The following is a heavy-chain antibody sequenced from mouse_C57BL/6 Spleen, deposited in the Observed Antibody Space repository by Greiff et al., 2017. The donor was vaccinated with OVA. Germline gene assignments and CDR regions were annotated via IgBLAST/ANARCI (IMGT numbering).Heavy chain of an antibody. D-gene: IGHD1-1*01. J-gene: IGHJ1*03. V-gene: IGHV1-22*01. Sequence: EVQLVESGPELVKPGASVKMSCKASGYTFTDYNLHWVKQSHGKSLEWIGYINPNNGDTSYNQKFKGKATLTVNKSSSTAYMELRSLTSEDSAVYYCARARITTVVATEYFDVWGTGTTVTVSS. CDR3: ARARITTVVATEYFDV. CDR2: INPNNGDT. CDR1: GYTFTDYN.